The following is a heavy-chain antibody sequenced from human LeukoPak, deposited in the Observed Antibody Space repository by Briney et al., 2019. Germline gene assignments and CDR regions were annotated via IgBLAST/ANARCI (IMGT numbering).Heavy chain of an antibody. D-gene: IGHD5-24*01. CDR1: GFTFSSYA. CDR3: ASDPRDGGQNV. V-gene: IGHV3-23*01. CDR2: ISGSGGST. J-gene: IGHJ6*04. Sequence: PGGSLRLSCAASGFTFSSYAMSWVRQAPGKGLEWVSGISGSGGSTYYADSVKGRFTFSRDKAKNTLYLQMNSLRPEDSAVYYCASDPRDGGQNVWGKGTMVTVSS.